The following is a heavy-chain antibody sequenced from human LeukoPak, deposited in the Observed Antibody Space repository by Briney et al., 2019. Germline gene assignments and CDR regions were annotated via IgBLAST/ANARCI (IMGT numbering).Heavy chain of an antibody. CDR1: GFTFSSYG. CDR3: ARDPGTGTPTIDY. J-gene: IGHJ4*02. D-gene: IGHD1-7*01. Sequence: GGSLRLSCAASGFTFSSYGMHWVRQAPGKGLEWVAVISYDGSNKYYADSVKGRFTISRDNSKNTLYLQMNSLRAEDTAVYYCARDPGTGTPTIDYWGQGTLVTVSS. V-gene: IGHV3-30*03. CDR2: ISYDGSNK.